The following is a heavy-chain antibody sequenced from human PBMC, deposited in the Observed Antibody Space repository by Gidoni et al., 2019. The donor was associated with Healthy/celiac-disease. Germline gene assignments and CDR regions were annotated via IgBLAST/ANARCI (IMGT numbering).Heavy chain of an antibody. CDR3: ARGRNYFDY. Sequence: QVQLQESGPGLVKPSQTLSLTCTVSGGSISSGSYYWSWIRQPAGKGLEWIGRIYTSGSTNYNPSLKSRVTMSVDTSKNQFSLKLSSVTAADTAVYYCARGRNYFDYWGQGTLVTVSS. CDR1: GGSISSGSYY. V-gene: IGHV4-61*02. J-gene: IGHJ4*02. CDR2: IYTSGST.